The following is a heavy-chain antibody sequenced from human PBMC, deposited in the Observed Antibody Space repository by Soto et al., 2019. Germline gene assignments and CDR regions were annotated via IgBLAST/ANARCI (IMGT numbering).Heavy chain of an antibody. V-gene: IGHV4-59*01. Sequence: SETLSLTCTVSGGSISSYYWSWIRQPPGKGLEWIGYIYYSGSTNYNPSLKSRVTISVDTSKNQFSLKLSSVTAADTAVYYCARALGGAISGGWFDPWGQGTLVTV. CDR3: ARALGGAISGGWFDP. CDR1: GGSISSYY. J-gene: IGHJ5*02. CDR2: IYYSGST. D-gene: IGHD3-3*01.